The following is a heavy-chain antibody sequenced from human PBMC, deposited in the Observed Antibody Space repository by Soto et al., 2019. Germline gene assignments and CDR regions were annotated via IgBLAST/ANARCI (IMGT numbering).Heavy chain of an antibody. CDR3: ARAVVKDYGSALLDY. CDR2: IWYDGSNK. J-gene: IGHJ4*02. Sequence: GGSLRLSCAASGFTFSSYGMHWVRQAPGKGLEWVAVIWYDGSNKYYADSVKGRFTISRDNSKNTLYLQMNSLRAEDTAVYYCARAVVKDYGSALLDYWGQGTLVTVSS. D-gene: IGHD3-10*01. V-gene: IGHV3-33*01. CDR1: GFTFSSYG.